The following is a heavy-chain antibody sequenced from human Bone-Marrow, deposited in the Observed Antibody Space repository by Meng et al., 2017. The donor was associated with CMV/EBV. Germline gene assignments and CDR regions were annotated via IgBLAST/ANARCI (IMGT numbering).Heavy chain of an antibody. J-gene: IGHJ4*02. V-gene: IGHV4-34*01. D-gene: IGHD3-22*01. CDR3: ARGSYSSGYYYFDY. Sequence: GSLRLSCAVYGGSFSGYYWSWIRQPPGKGLEWIGEINHSGSTNYNPSLKSRVTIPVDTSKNQFSLKLSSVTAADTAVYYCARGSYSSGYYYFDYWGQGTPVAVSS. CDR2: INHSGST. CDR1: GGSFSGYY.